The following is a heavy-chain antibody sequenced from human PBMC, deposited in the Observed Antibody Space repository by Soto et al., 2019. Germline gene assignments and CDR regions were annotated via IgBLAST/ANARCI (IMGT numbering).Heavy chain of an antibody. Sequence: GGSLRLSCAASGFTFSSYGMHWVHQAPGKGLEWVAVIWYDGSNKYYADSVKGRFTISRDNSKNTLYLQMNSLRAEDTAVYYCARDYGSGDYYYYGMDVWGQGTTVTVSS. CDR1: GFTFSSYG. D-gene: IGHD6-25*01. J-gene: IGHJ6*02. V-gene: IGHV3-33*01. CDR2: IWYDGSNK. CDR3: ARDYGSGDYYYYGMDV.